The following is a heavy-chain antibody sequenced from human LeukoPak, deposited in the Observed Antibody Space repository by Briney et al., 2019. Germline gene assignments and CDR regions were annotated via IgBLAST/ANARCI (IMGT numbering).Heavy chain of an antibody. Sequence: ASVKLSCKASGYPFTGYYLHWVRQAPGRGLEWMGWINPNSGFTNYAQKFQGRVTMTRDTSISTAYMELSRLRSDDTAVYYCARLADCSSSSCRSFDYWGQGTLVTVSS. V-gene: IGHV1-2*02. CDR2: INPNSGFT. D-gene: IGHD2-2*01. CDR3: ARLADCSSSSCRSFDY. CDR1: GYPFTGYY. J-gene: IGHJ4*02.